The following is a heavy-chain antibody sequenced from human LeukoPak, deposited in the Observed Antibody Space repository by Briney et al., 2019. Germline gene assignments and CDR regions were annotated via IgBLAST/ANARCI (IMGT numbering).Heavy chain of an antibody. V-gene: IGHV4-39*07. J-gene: IGHJ4*02. Sequence: PSETLSLTCTVSGGSISSSSYYWGWIRQPPGKGLEWIGSIYYSGSTYYNPSLKSRVTISVDTSKNQYSLKLSSVTAADTAVYYCARDSQMATLFDYWGQGTLVTVPS. D-gene: IGHD5-24*01. CDR1: GGSISSSSYY. CDR3: ARDSQMATLFDY. CDR2: IYYSGST.